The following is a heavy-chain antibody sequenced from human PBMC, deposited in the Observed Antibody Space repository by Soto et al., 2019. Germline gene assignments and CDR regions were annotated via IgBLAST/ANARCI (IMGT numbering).Heavy chain of an antibody. CDR1: GFTFSSYW. CDR2: IKQDGSEK. D-gene: IGHD6-19*01. Sequence: PGGSLRLSCAASGFTFSSYWMSWVRQAPGKGLEWVANIKQDGSEKYYVDSVKGRFTISRDNAKNSLYLQMNSLRAEDTAVYYCARGSPSTSVAAGYYYYYGMDVWGQGTTVTDSS. CDR3: ARGSPSTSVAAGYYYYYGMDV. V-gene: IGHV3-7*03. J-gene: IGHJ6*02.